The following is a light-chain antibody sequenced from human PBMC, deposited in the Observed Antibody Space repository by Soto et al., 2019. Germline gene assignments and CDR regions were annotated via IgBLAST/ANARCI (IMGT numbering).Light chain of an antibody. J-gene: IGKJ1*01. CDR3: QQYGYSPRT. V-gene: IGKV3-20*01. CDR2: GAS. Sequence: EIVLTQSPGTLSLSPGDIATLSCRASQTVTSYFAWYQQKPGQAPRLLIHGASTRATGIPDRFSGSGSGTDFTLTISGLEPEDFALYYCQQYGYSPRTFGQGTKVEIK. CDR1: QTVTSY.